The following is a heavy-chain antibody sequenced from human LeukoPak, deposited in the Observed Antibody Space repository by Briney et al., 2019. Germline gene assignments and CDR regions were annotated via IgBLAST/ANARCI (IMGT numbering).Heavy chain of an antibody. D-gene: IGHD4-17*01. Sequence: SETLSLTCTVSGGSISSGSCYWSWIRQPAGTGLEWIGRIYTSGSTNYNPSLKSRVTISVDTSKNQFSLKLSSVTAADTAVYYCARDLYGDLDYLGQGTLVTVSS. V-gene: IGHV4-61*02. CDR2: IYTSGST. CDR1: GGSISSGSCY. J-gene: IGHJ4*02. CDR3: ARDLYGDLDY.